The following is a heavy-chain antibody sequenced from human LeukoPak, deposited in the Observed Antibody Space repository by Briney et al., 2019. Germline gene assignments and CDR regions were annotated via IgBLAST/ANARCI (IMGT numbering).Heavy chain of an antibody. CDR3: ARGGGVVVPAARNDAFDI. J-gene: IGHJ3*02. CDR2: ISAYNGNT. V-gene: IGHV1-18*01. D-gene: IGHD2-2*01. Sequence: GESLKISCKGSGYTFTSYGISWVRQAPGQGLEWMGWISAYNGNTNYAQKLQGRVTMTTDTSTSTAYMELRSLRSDDTAVYYCARGGGVVVPAARNDAFDIWGQGTMVTVSS. CDR1: GYTFTSYG.